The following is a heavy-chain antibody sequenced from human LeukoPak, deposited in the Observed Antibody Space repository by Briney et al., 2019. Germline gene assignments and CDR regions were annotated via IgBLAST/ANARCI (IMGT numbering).Heavy chain of an antibody. V-gene: IGHV1-69*13. CDR1: GGTFSSYA. CDR3: ARTGLGEPNYYGMDV. J-gene: IGHJ6*04. D-gene: IGHD3-16*01. Sequence: SVKVSCKASGGTFSSYAISWVRQAPGQGPEWMGGIIPIFGTANYAQKFQGRVTITADESTSTAYMELSSLRSEDTAVYYCARTGLGEPNYYGMDVWGKGTTVTVSS. CDR2: IIPIFGTA.